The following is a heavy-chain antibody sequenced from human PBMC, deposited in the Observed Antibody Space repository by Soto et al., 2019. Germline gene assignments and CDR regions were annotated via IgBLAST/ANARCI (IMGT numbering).Heavy chain of an antibody. Sequence: GGSLRLSCAASGFTFDDYAMHWVRQAPGKGLEWVSGISWNSGSIGYADSVKGRFTISRDNAKNSLYLQMNSLRAEDTALYYCAKDRGVYSSSSFDHWGQGTLVTVSS. CDR1: GFTFDDYA. V-gene: IGHV3-9*01. CDR3: AKDRGVYSSSSFDH. J-gene: IGHJ4*02. CDR2: ISWNSGSI. D-gene: IGHD6-6*01.